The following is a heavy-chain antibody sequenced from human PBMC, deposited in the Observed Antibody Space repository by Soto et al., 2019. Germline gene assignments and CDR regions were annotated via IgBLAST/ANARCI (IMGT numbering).Heavy chain of an antibody. J-gene: IGHJ5*02. CDR2: IYYSGST. V-gene: IGHV4-39*01. CDR3: ARHTYLNWFDP. Sequence: SETLSLTCTVSGGSSSSSSYYWGWIRQPPGKGLEWIGSIYYSGSTYYNPSLKSRVTISVDTSKNQFSLKLSSVTAADTAVYYCARHTYLNWFDPWGQGTLVTVSS. CDR1: GGSSSSSSYY.